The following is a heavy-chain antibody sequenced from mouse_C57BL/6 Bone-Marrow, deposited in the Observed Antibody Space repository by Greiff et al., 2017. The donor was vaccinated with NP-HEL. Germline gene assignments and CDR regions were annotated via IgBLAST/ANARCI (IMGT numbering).Heavy chain of an antibody. J-gene: IGHJ3*01. D-gene: IGHD1-1*01. Sequence: QVQLQQSGAELARPGASVKLSCKASVYTFTSYGISWVKQRTGQGLEWIGEIYPRSGNTYYNEKFKGKATLTADKSSSTAYMELRSLTSEDSAVYFCARPYYYGSTKAWFAYWGQGTLVTVSA. CDR2: IYPRSGNT. CDR1: VYTFTSYG. CDR3: ARPYYYGSTKAWFAY. V-gene: IGHV1-81*01.